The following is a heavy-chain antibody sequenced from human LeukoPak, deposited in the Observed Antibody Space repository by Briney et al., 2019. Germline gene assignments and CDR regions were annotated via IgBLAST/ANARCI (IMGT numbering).Heavy chain of an antibody. V-gene: IGHV5-51*01. J-gene: IGHJ3*02. D-gene: IGHD5-24*01. CDR1: GYSFSNYW. Sequence: GESLKISCKGSGYSFSNYWIGWVRQMPGKGLEWMGIIYPGDSDTRYSPSFQGQVTISADKSISTAYLQWSSLKASDTAMYYCARQAGFVEMATIAAFDIWGQGTMVTVSS. CDR2: IYPGDSDT. CDR3: ARQAGFVEMATIAAFDI.